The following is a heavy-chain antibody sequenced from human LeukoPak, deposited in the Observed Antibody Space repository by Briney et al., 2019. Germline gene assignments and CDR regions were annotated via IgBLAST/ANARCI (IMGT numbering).Heavy chain of an antibody. CDR3: AREPDRGEYYYGMDV. CDR2: IYYSGST. V-gene: IGHV4-59*01. CDR1: GGSISSYY. J-gene: IGHJ6*02. Sequence: PSETLSLTCTVSGGSISSYYWSWIRQPPGKGLEWIGYIYYSGSTNYNPSLKSRVTISVDTSKDQFSLKLSSVTAADTAVYYCAREPDRGEYYYGMDVWGQGTTVTVSS. D-gene: IGHD1-14*01.